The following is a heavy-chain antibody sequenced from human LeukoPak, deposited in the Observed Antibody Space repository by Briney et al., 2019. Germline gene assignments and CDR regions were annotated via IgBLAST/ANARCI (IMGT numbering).Heavy chain of an antibody. CDR3: AKDQDGSGPSNYNWFDP. CDR2: ISYDGSNK. D-gene: IGHD3-10*01. V-gene: IGHV3-30*18. CDR1: GFTFSSYG. J-gene: IGHJ5*02. Sequence: PGGSLRLSCAASGFTFSSYGMHWVRQAPGKGLEWVAVISYDGSNKYYADSVKGRFTISRDNSKNTLYLQMNSLRAEDTAVYYCAKDQDGSGPSNYNWFDPWGQGTLVTVPS.